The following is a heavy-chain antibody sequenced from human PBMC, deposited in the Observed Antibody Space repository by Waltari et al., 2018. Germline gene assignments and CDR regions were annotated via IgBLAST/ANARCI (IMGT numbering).Heavy chain of an antibody. V-gene: IGHV1-69*05. CDR2: IIPIFGTA. CDR1: GGTFSSYA. J-gene: IGHJ4*02. D-gene: IGHD5-12*01. CDR3: ASPRSGYDYTAFDY. Sequence: QVQLVQSGAEVKKPGSSVKVSCKASGGTFSSYAISWVRQAPGQGLEWMGGIIPIFGTANYAQKFQGRVTITTDESTSTAYMELSSLRSEDTAVYYCASPRSGYDYTAFDYWGQGTLVTVSS.